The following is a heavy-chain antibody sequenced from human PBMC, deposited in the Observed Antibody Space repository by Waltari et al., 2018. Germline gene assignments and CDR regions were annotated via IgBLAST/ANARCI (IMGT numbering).Heavy chain of an antibody. CDR3: ARDSYLGAGDRDYGMDV. J-gene: IGHJ6*02. CDR1: GYTFTSYG. Sequence: QVQLVQSGAEVKKPGASVKVSCKASGYTFTSYGISWVRQAPGQGLEWRGWISAYNGNTNYAQKLQGRGTRTTDTSTSTAYMELRSLRSDDTAVYYCARDSYLGAGDRDYGMDVWGQGTTVTVSS. V-gene: IGHV1-18*01. CDR2: ISAYNGNT. D-gene: IGHD7-27*01.